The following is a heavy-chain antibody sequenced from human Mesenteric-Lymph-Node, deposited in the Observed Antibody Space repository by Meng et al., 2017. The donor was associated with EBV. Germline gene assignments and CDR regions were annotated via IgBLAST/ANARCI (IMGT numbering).Heavy chain of an antibody. CDR3: ARITFGGAIGD. CDR1: SGSMSKRNR. V-gene: IGHV4-4*02. Sequence: EERQSLAPDRVTAAVTRALTCADSSGSMSKRNRWSGVRQPPGKGLKWIGEIFHSGGTNYNPSLKSRVTISVDKSQNQFPLKVNSLTAADTAVYYCARITFGGAIGDWGQGTLVTVSS. D-gene: IGHD3-16*02. J-gene: IGHJ4*02. CDR2: IFHSGGT.